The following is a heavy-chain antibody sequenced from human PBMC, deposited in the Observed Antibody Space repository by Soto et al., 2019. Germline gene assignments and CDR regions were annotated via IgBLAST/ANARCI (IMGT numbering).Heavy chain of an antibody. Sequence: ASVKVSCKASGSGFIRSGIQWVRQAHGQRLEWIGWIVVASGQTNYAQNFRGRVAITRDTSTATAYIELTGLTPADMAVYFCAAERPDIGVGWWVWGQGTTVTVSS. J-gene: IGHJ6*02. CDR3: AAERPDIGVGWWV. CDR2: IVVASGQT. D-gene: IGHD2-15*01. CDR1: GSGFIRSG. V-gene: IGHV1-58*02.